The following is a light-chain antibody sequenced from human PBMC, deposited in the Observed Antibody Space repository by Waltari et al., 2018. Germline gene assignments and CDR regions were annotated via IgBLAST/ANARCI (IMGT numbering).Light chain of an antibody. CDR1: QSVRTN. J-gene: IGKJ2*01. Sequence: HPPSPLSVSPGDEFIFSCRAGQSVRTNLAWYQQKAGQAPRPLIYSASTRASGVPARFSGSGSETDFTLIISSLQSEDAAVYFCQQYCVWPPMTFGEGTKLEI. CDR3: QQYCVWPPMT. CDR2: SAS. V-gene: IGKV3-15*01.